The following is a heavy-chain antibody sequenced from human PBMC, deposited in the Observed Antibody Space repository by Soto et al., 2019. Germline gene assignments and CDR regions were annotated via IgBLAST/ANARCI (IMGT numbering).Heavy chain of an antibody. Sequence: PSETLSLTCTVSGDSVSNSNYYWSWIRQPPGKGLEWIGYIYYSGNTNYNPSLKSRVTISLDTSKNQFSLKLSSVTAADTAVYYCARHKRDCTTDTCYSWFDPWGQGTLVTVSS. J-gene: IGHJ5*02. D-gene: IGHD2-15*01. CDR3: ARHKRDCTTDTCYSWFDP. V-gene: IGHV4-61*01. CDR1: GDSVSNSNYY. CDR2: IYYSGNT.